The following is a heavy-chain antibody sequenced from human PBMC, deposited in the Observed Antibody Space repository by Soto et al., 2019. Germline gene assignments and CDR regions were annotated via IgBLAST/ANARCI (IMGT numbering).Heavy chain of an antibody. CDR1: GYTFTSYG. CDR2: ISAYNGNT. D-gene: IGHD6-19*01. Sequence: ASVKVSCKASGYTFTSYGISWVRQAPGQGLEWMGWISAYNGNTNYAQKLQGRVTTTTDTSTSTAYMELRSLRSDDTAVYYCARDRLVSSGWYWVNNWFDPWGQGTLVTVSS. CDR3: ARDRLVSSGWYWVNNWFDP. V-gene: IGHV1-18*01. J-gene: IGHJ5*02.